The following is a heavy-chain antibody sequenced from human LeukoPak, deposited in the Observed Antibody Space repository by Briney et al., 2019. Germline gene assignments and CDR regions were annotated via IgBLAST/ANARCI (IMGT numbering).Heavy chain of an antibody. CDR1: GGSISSGSYY. CDR3: ARESGGDSRYYFDY. D-gene: IGHD4-17*01. J-gene: IGHJ4*02. CDR2: IYTSGGT. Sequence: SETLSLTCTVSGGSISSGSYYWNWIRQPAGKGLEWIGRIYTSGGTNYNPSPKSRVTISVDRSKNQFSLKLSSVTAADTAVYYCARESGGDSRYYFDYWGQGTLVTVSS. V-gene: IGHV4-61*02.